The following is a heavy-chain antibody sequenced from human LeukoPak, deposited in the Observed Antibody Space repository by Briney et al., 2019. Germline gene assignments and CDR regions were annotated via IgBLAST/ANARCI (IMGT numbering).Heavy chain of an antibody. Sequence: GASVKVSCKASGYTFTSYGISWVRQAAGRGLEWMRWISAYNGNTNYAQNLQGRVTMTTDTSTSTAYMELRSLRSDDTAVYYCARTYYYDSSGYYYPAYFDYWGQGTLVTVSS. CDR1: GYTFTSYG. J-gene: IGHJ4*02. CDR2: ISAYNGNT. CDR3: ARTYYYDSSGYYYPAYFDY. V-gene: IGHV1-18*01. D-gene: IGHD3-22*01.